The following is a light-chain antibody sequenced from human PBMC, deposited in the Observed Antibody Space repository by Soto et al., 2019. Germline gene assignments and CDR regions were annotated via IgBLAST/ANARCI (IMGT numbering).Light chain of an antibody. J-gene: IGLJ1*01. CDR1: SSDVGDYNY. Sequence: QSAQTQPASVSGSPGQSITISCTGTSSDVGDYNYVSWYQQHPGKAPKLMLYDDSNRPSGISNRFSGSKSGNTASLTISGLQAEDEADYYCSSYTSSSTLFGTGTKLTVL. CDR2: DDS. V-gene: IGLV2-14*01. CDR3: SSYTSSSTL.